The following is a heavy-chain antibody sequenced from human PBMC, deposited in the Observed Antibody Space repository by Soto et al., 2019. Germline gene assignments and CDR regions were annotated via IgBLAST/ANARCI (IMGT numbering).Heavy chain of an antibody. V-gene: IGHV1-18*01. CDR3: ARGNGFGESDV. Sequence: QVQLVQSGAEVKKPGASVKVSCKASGYSFTSHGISWVRQAPGQGLEWMGWISAYNGNTNYAQKLQGRVTMTTDTSARTADGELRSLRCDDTAVYYCARGNGFGESDVWGQGTKVTVSS. CDR1: GYSFTSHG. D-gene: IGHD3-10*01. J-gene: IGHJ6*02. CDR2: ISAYNGNT.